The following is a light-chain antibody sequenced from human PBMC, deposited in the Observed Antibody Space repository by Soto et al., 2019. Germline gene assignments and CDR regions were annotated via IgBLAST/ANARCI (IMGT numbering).Light chain of an antibody. Sequence: EIVMTQSPATLSVSPGERATLSCRASQSVSSNLAWYQQKPGQAPRLLIYGASTRATGIPARFSGSGSGTEFTLTISSLQSEDFAVYYCQQYNKWLPGWTFGQGTKVEIK. CDR3: QQYNKWLPGWT. V-gene: IGKV3-15*01. CDR1: QSVSSN. J-gene: IGKJ1*01. CDR2: GAS.